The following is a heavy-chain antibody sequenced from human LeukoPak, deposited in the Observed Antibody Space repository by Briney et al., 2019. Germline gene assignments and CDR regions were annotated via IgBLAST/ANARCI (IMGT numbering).Heavy chain of an antibody. CDR1: GYTFTSYD. D-gene: IGHD7-27*01. J-gene: IGHJ4*02. CDR2: MSPNSGDT. Sequence: ASVTVSCKASGYTFTSYDFNWVRQATGQRPEWMGWMSPNSGDTGYAQKFQDRVTITRNTSISTAYMELSSLRSDDTAVYYCARGPPNWGYDYWGPGTLVTVSS. V-gene: IGHV1-8*01. CDR3: ARGPPNWGYDY.